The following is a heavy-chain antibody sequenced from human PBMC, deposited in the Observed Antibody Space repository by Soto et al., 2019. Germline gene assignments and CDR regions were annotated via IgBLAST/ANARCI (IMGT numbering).Heavy chain of an antibody. CDR1: GGSISSGGYY. CDR3: ARYDFWDRKTTFDY. D-gene: IGHD3-3*01. Sequence: SETLSLTCTVSGGSISSGGYYWSWIRQHPGKGLEWIGYIYYSGSTYYNPSLKSRVTISVDTSKNQFSLKLSSVTAADTAVYYCARYDFWDRKTTFDYWGQGTLVTVSS. J-gene: IGHJ4*02. V-gene: IGHV4-31*03. CDR2: IYYSGST.